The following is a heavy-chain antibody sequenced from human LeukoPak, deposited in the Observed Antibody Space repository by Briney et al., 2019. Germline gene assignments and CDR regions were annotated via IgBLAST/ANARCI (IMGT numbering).Heavy chain of an antibody. CDR1: GGSISSGDSY. D-gene: IGHD6-13*01. J-gene: IGHJ4*02. V-gene: IGHV4-30-4*01. Sequence: SQTLSLTCTVSGGSISSGDSYWTWIRQPPGKGLEWIGYIYYSGSAYYNPSLKSRVSMSVDTSKNQFSLKLSSVTAADTAVYYCARDRAAAGEVDYWGQGTLVTVSS. CDR2: IYYSGSA. CDR3: ARDRAAAGEVDY.